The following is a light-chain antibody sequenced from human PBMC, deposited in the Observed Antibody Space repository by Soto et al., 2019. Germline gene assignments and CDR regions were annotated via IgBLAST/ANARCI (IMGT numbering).Light chain of an antibody. CDR1: QSFSTSY. CDR3: QQYSTSPLT. J-gene: IGKJ4*01. V-gene: IGKV3-20*01. Sequence: IVLTQSPGTLSLSPGERATLSCRASQSFSTSYLAWYQQKPGQAPRLLIFAASSRASGIPDRFSGCGSGTDFTLTIDRLEPEDFAVYYCQQYSTSPLTFGGGTKVEI. CDR2: AAS.